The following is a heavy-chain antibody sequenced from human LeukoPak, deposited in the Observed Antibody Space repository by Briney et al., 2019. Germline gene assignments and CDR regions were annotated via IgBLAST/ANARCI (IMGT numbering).Heavy chain of an antibody. J-gene: IGHJ6*02. CDR2: ISNSGSTV. V-gene: IGHV3-11*01. Sequence: GGSLRLSCAASGFTFSDYYMTWIRQAPGKGLEWLSYISNSGSTVFYADSIMGRFTVSRDDAKRSLYLQIESLRDDDTAVYHCALGTINKDYYFGMDVWGQGTTVTVSS. CDR1: GFTFSDYY. CDR3: ALGTINKDYYFGMDV. D-gene: IGHD2-8*01.